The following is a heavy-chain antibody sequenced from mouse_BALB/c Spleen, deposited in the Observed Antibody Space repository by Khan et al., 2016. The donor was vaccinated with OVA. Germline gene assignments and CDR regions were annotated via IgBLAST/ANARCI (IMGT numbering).Heavy chain of an antibody. CDR3: AREEALYYFDY. CDR2: IYPGTDNT. V-gene: IGHV1S132*01. CDR1: GYIFTSYW. D-gene: IGHD3-2*02. J-gene: IGHJ2*01. Sequence: QVRLQQSGAELVRPGASVKLSCKTSGYIFTSYWIHWLKQRSGQGLEWIARIYPGTDNTYYNEKLKDKATLTADKSSSTAYMQLSSLKSEDSAVYFCAREEALYYFDYWDQGTTLTVSS.